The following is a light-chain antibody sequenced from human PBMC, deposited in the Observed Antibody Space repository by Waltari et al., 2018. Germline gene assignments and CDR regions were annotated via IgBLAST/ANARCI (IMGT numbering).Light chain of an antibody. J-gene: IGLJ1*01. CDR1: ALPTKY. CDR3: HSLNSVGNGYV. CDR2: EDI. Sequence: SNELTQPPSVSVSPGQTARITCSGDALPTKYASWYQQKSGQAPVLVIYEDITRPSGIPERFSGSSSGTVATVTISGAQVEDEADYYCHSLNSVGNGYVFGTGTKFTVL. V-gene: IGLV3-10*01.